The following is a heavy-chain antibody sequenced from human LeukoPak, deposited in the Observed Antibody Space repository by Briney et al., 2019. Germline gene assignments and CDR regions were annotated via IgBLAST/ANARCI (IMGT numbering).Heavy chain of an antibody. J-gene: IGHJ4*02. D-gene: IGHD6-13*01. V-gene: IGHV1-69*13. CDR3: ATHRGQRIAADLDY. CDR1: GGTFSSYA. CDR2: IIPIFGTT. Sequence: SVKVSCKASGGTFSSYAVSWVRQAPGQGLEWMGGIIPIFGTTNYAQKFQGRVTITADESTSTAYMELSGLRSEGTAVFYCATHRGQRIAADLDYWGQGTLVTVSS.